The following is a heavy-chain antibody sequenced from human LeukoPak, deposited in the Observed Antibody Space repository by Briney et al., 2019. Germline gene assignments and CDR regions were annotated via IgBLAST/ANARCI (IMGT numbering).Heavy chain of an antibody. Sequence: ASVKVSCKASGYTFTGYYMHWVRHAPGQGLEWMGWINPNSGGTNYAQKFQGRVTMTRDTSISTAYMELSRLRSDDTAVYYCARDGEDIVVVPAAAGYWFDPWGQGTLVTVSS. CDR1: GYTFTGYY. V-gene: IGHV1-2*02. CDR2: INPNSGGT. CDR3: ARDGEDIVVVPAAAGYWFDP. J-gene: IGHJ5*02. D-gene: IGHD2-2*01.